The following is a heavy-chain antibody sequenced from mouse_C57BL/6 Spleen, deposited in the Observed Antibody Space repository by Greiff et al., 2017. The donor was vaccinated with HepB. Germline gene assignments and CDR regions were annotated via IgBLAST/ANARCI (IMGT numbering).Heavy chain of an antibody. CDR2: ISSGGSYT. V-gene: IGHV5-6*01. CDR3: ANQFYYDYDAWFAY. Sequence: EVKVVESGGDLVKPGGSLKLSCAASGFTFSSYGMSWVRQTPDKRLEWVATISSGGSYTYYPDSVKGRFTISRDNAKNTLYLQMSSLKSEDTAMYYSANQFYYDYDAWFAYWGQGTLVTVSA. J-gene: IGHJ3*01. CDR1: GFTFSSYG. D-gene: IGHD2-4*01.